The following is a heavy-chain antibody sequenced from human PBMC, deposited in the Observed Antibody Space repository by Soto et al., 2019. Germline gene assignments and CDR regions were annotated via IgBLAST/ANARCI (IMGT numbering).Heavy chain of an antibody. CDR1: GGFVTSGSYY. Sequence: QVQLQQWGAGLLKPSETLSLTCAVYGGFVTSGSYYWSWIRQPPGKGLEWIGEMSHSGGTHFKPSRERRFTISVDTSKNQFTLKMSSVTAADTALYYCARVERGTATTVVDAFDIWGPGTMVTVSS. CDR3: ARVERGTATTVVDAFDI. D-gene: IGHD1-1*01. V-gene: IGHV4-34*01. J-gene: IGHJ3*02. CDR2: MSHSGGT.